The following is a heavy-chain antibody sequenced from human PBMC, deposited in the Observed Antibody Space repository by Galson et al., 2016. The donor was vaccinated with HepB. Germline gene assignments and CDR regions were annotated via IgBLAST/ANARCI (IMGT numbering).Heavy chain of an antibody. J-gene: IGHJ4*02. CDR1: GFTLNTYG. CDR3: AGAFDF. CDR2: ISNDGNNK. Sequence: FLRLSCAVSGFTLNTYGMHRVRQAPGKGLDWVAVISNDGNNKYYADSVKGRFTISRDNSKNTLYLQMNSLRPEDTSLYYCAGAFDFWGQGILVTVSS. V-gene: IGHV3-30*03. D-gene: IGHD3-16*01.